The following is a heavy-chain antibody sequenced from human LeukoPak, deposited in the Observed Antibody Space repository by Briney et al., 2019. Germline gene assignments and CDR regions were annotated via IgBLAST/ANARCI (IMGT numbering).Heavy chain of an antibody. V-gene: IGHV3-23*01. CDR1: GFTFSSYA. CDR3: AREPQILWFGELSYFDY. CDR2: ISGSGGST. J-gene: IGHJ4*02. D-gene: IGHD3-10*01. Sequence: GGSLRLSCAASGFTFSSYAMSWVRQAPGKGLEWVSAISGSGGSTYYADSVKGRFTISRDNSKNTLYLQMNSLRAEDTAVYYCAREPQILWFGELSYFDYWGQGTLVTVSS.